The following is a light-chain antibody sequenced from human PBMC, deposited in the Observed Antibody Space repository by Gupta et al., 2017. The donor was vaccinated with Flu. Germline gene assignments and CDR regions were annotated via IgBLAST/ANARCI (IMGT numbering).Light chain of an antibody. V-gene: IGLV2-14*01. CDR1: SSDVGGDNY. CDR2: EVS. CDR3: CSNTSSSTHVV. J-gene: IGLJ2*01. Sequence: AMPQPAAVSGSPGPSITISCTGTSSDVGGDNYVSWYQQPPGKPPKLMIYEVSNRPSGVANRFSGSKNADTATMTSAGLQAEDEADYYLCSNTSSSTHVVFGGGTKLTVL.